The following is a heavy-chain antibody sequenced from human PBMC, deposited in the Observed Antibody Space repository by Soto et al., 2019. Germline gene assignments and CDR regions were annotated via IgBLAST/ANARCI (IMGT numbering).Heavy chain of an antibody. CDR2: IYHSGST. Sequence: SETLSLTCAVSGGSISSGGYSWSWIRQPPGKGLEWIGYIYHSGSTYYNPSLKSRVTISVDRSKNQFSLKLSSVTAADTAVYYCAKDTYYYSSSGYYVFDSWGQGTLVTVSP. CDR3: AKDTYYYSSSGYYVFDS. V-gene: IGHV4-30-2*01. D-gene: IGHD3-22*01. CDR1: GGSISSGGYS. J-gene: IGHJ4*02.